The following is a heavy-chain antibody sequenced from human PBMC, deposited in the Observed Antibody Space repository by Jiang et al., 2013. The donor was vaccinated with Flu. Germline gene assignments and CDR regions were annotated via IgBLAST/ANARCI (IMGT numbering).Heavy chain of an antibody. CDR2: FIGMIEN. J-gene: IGHJ4*02. D-gene: IGHD6-6*01. CDR3: VNRPLGSSEPEY. CDR1: GFSLRSRWRG. V-gene: IGHV2-5*04. Sequence: KPTQTLTLTCNFSGFSLRSRWRGCGVDPPVPRKGPGVACSLFIGMIENYYSPPLTGRVTITKDTSKNQVVLRMTNMNPVDTGTYFCVNRPLGSSEPEYWGQGTMVTVSS.